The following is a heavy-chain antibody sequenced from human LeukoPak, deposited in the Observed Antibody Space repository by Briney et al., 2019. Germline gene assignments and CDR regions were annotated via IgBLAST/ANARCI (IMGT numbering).Heavy chain of an antibody. CDR1: GGSISSSDYY. J-gene: IGHJ4*02. D-gene: IGHD1-1*01. V-gene: IGHV4-39*01. CDR2: IYYSGHT. Sequence: SETLCLTCTVSGGSISSSDYYWAWIRQPPGKGLEWIASIYYSGHTFYNPSLKSRVTISVDTSKNQFSLKLSSVTAADTAVYYCARQAKLRAPYFDYWGQGTLVTVSS. CDR3: ARQAKLRAPYFDY.